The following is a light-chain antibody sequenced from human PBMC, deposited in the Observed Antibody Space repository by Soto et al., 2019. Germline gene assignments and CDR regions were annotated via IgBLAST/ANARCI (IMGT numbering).Light chain of an antibody. CDR1: QSVLYSSNNKNY. CDR2: WAS. CDR3: QQYYSTPWT. V-gene: IGKV4-1*01. Sequence: DIVMTQSPDSLAVSLGERATINCKSSQSVLYSSNNKNYLAWYQQKPGQPPKLLIYWASTRESGVPDRFSGSGSGTDFTRTSSGRQAEDVAVDYCQQYYSTPWTFGQGTKVEIK. J-gene: IGKJ1*01.